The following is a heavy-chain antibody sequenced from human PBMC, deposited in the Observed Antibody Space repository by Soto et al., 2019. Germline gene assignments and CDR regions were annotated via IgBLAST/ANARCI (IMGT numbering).Heavy chain of an antibody. Sequence: GGSLRLSCAASGFTFDDYALHWVRQAPGKGLEWVSGISWNSGSTIYYADSVKGRFTISRDNAKNSLYLQMNSLRAEDTALYYCAKHLSIAARSFDYWGRGAQVTVSS. CDR2: ISWNSGSTI. V-gene: IGHV3-9*01. J-gene: IGHJ4*02. CDR1: GFTFDDYA. D-gene: IGHD6-6*01. CDR3: AKHLSIAARSFDY.